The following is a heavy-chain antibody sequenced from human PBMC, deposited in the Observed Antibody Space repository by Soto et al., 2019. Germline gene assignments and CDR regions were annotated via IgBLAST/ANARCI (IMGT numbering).Heavy chain of an antibody. CDR3: ARRHRYASPSYYPAFDI. CDR1: GDVSGDSISGNYW. D-gene: IGHD3-10*01. J-gene: IGHJ3*02. Sequence: QVQLQESDPGLVKPSGTLSLTCDVSGDVSGDSISGNYWWSWVRQTPGKGLEWIGEIHHTGDTNYNPSLKSRGTIWLDKAKNHFSLKVNFVTAADTAVYYCARRHRYASPSYYPAFDIWGPGTMVTVSS. CDR2: IHHTGDT. V-gene: IGHV4-4*02.